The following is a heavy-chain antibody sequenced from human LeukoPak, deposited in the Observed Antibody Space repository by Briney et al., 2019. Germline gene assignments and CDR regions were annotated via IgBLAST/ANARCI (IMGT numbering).Heavy chain of an antibody. CDR1: GGSISSSSYY. J-gene: IGHJ4*02. CDR3: ARKEDKEFDY. CDR2: IYYSGST. Sequence: SGTLSLTCTVSGGSISSSSYYWGWIRQPPGKGLEWIGSIYYSGSTYYNPSLKSRVTISVDTSKNQFSLKLSSVTAADTAVYYCARKEDKEFDYWGQGTLVTVSS. V-gene: IGHV4-39*01. D-gene: IGHD2-15*01.